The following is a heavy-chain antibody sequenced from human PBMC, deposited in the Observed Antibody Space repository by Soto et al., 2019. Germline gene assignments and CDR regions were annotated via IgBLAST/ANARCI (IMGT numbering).Heavy chain of an antibody. CDR2: IFSNDEK. J-gene: IGHJ5*02. CDR3: ARIRGYSSGWYKNWFDP. CDR1: GFSLSNARMG. Sequence: SGPTLVNPTETLTLTCTVSGFSLSNARMGVSWIRQPPGKALEWLAHIFSNDEKSYSTSLKSRLTISKDTSKSQVVLTMTNMDPVDTATYYCARIRGYSSGWYKNWFDPWGQGTLVTVSS. V-gene: IGHV2-26*01. D-gene: IGHD6-19*01.